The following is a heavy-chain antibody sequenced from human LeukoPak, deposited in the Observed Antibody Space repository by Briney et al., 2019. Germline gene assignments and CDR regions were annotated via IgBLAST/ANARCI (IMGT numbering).Heavy chain of an antibody. CDR3: ARAVWSAANYRYYYYYMDV. CDR2: IYTSGST. J-gene: IGHJ6*03. Sequence: SETLSLTCTVSGGSISSYYWSWIRQPAGKGLEWIGRIYTSGSTNYNPSLKSRVTMSVDTSKNQFSLKLSSVTAADTAVYYCARAVWSAANYRYYYYYMDVWGKGTTVTVSS. V-gene: IGHV4-4*07. D-gene: IGHD3-3*01. CDR1: GGSISSYY.